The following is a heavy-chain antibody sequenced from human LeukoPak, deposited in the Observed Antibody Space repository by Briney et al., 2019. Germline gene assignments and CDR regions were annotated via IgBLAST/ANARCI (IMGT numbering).Heavy chain of an antibody. CDR3: AKNGRGMGRTSSHLGN. CDR2: ISYDGSEK. Sequence: SGGSLRLSCAASGFTLRSYGMHWVRQAPGKGLEWDAVISYDGSEKSYADSVKGRFTISRDNSKNTLSLQMHSLRTEDTAVYYCAKNGRGMGRTSSHLGNWGQGTLVTVSS. D-gene: IGHD3-16*01. V-gene: IGHV3-30*18. J-gene: IGHJ4*02. CDR1: GFTLRSYG.